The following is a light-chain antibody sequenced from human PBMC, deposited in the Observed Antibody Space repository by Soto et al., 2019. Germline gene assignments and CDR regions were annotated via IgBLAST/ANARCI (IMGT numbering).Light chain of an antibody. Sequence: EILLTQSPDTLSLSPGERATLSCRAAQIVGTRLAWYQHKTGQAPRLLISGASSRATGIPDRFTGSGSETSFTLTISRLEPEDFALYYCQHYQSGHPITFGQGTRLEIK. CDR2: GAS. V-gene: IGKV3-20*01. CDR3: QHYQSGHPIT. CDR1: QIVGTR. J-gene: IGKJ5*01.